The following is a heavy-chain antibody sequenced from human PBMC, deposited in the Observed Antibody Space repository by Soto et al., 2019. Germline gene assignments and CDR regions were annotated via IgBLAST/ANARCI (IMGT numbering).Heavy chain of an antibody. D-gene: IGHD3-22*01. V-gene: IGHV4-39*01. CDR2: IYYSGST. Sequence: SETLSLTCTVSGGSISSSSYYWGWIRQPPGKGLEWIGSIYYSGSTYYNPSLKSRVTISVDTAKNQFSLKLSSVTAADTAVYYCARQFPYYYDSSGRPGGMDVWGQGTTVTVSS. CDR3: ARQFPYYYDSSGRPGGMDV. J-gene: IGHJ6*02. CDR1: GGSISSSSYY.